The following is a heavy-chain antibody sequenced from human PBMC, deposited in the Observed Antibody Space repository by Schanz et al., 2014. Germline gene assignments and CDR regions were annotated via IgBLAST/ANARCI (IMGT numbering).Heavy chain of an antibody. CDR3: AKYRGYYRVSGSYRELEY. Sequence: QVQLVESGGGVVQPGRSLRLSCVASGFTFSSYDVFWVRQAPGKGLEWVAILWHDGSKKYYADSVKGRFTISRDNAKNSLYLQMNSLRPEDTAVYYCAKYRGYYRVSGSYRELEYWGQGTLVNVSS. V-gene: IGHV3-33*03. CDR2: LWHDGSKK. J-gene: IGHJ4*02. D-gene: IGHD3-10*01. CDR1: GFTFSSYD.